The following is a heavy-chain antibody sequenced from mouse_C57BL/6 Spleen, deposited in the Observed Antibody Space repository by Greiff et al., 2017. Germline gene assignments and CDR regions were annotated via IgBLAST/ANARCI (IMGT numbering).Heavy chain of an antibody. V-gene: IGHV1-50*01. CDR1: GYTFTSYW. CDR3: ARSGGYLFAY. CDR2: IDPSDSYT. J-gene: IGHJ3*01. D-gene: IGHD2-2*01. Sequence: QVQLQQPGAELVKPGASVKLSCKASGYTFTSYWMQWVKQRPGQGLEWIGEIDPSDSYTNSNQKFKGKATLTVDTSSSTAYMQLSSLTSEDSAVYYCARSGGYLFAYWGQGTLVTVSA.